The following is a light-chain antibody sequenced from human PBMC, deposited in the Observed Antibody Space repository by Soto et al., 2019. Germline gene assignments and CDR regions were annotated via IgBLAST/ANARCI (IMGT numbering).Light chain of an antibody. CDR1: SSEVGSYSR. CDR2: EVT. V-gene: IGLV2-18*02. CDR3: YSYTSSSAFV. Sequence: QSALTQPPSVSGSPGQSDSISCTGTSSEVGSYSRVSWFQQTPNTAPKLMIYEVTNRPSGVTDRFSGSKSGSTASLTMSGLQPEDEADYYFYSYTSSSAFVFGGGTKGTVL. J-gene: IGLJ2*01.